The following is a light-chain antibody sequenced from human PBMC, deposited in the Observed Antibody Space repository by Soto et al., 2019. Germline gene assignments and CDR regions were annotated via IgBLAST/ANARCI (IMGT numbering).Light chain of an antibody. V-gene: IGLV1-51*01. J-gene: IGLJ2*01. Sequence: QSVLTQPPSVSAAPGQKVTISCSGSSSNIGNNYVFWYQQLPGTAPKLLIYDNAKRPSGIPDRFSGSKSVTSATLGITGLQTGDEADYYCATWDRSLSVGVFGGGTKVTVL. CDR1: SSNIGNNY. CDR2: DNA. CDR3: ATWDRSLSVGV.